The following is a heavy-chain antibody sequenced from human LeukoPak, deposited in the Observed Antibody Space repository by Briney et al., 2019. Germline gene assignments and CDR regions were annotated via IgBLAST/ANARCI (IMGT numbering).Heavy chain of an antibody. J-gene: IGHJ2*01. CDR3: ARGLWNFDL. CDR1: GFTFSHYY. Sequence: GGSLRLSCAASGFTFSHYYMSWVRQAPGKGLEWVANIKQDGSEKFYVDSVKSRFTISRDNAKNSLYLQMNSLRAEDTAVYYCARGLWNFDLWGRGTLVTVSS. V-gene: IGHV3-7*01. CDR2: IKQDGSEK.